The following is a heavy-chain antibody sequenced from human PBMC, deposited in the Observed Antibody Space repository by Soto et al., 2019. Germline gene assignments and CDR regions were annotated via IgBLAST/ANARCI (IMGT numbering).Heavy chain of an antibody. J-gene: IGHJ6*02. D-gene: IGHD6-13*01. V-gene: IGHV4-34*12. CDR2: IIHSGST. CDR1: GGSFSGYY. Sequence: QVQLQQWGAGLLKPSETLSLTCAVYGGSFSGYYWSWIRQPPGKGLEWIGEIIHSGSTNYNPSLKSRVTISVDTSKNQFSLKLSSVTAADTAVYYCARGPRIAAAGTYYYYGMDVWGQGTTVTVSS. CDR3: ARGPRIAAAGTYYYYGMDV.